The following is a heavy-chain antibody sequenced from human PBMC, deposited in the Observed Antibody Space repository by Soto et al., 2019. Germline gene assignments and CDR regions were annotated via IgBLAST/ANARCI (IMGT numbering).Heavy chain of an antibody. V-gene: IGHV3-33*01. D-gene: IGHD3-10*01. CDR1: GFIFDSHG. CDR2: IWNDGINK. CDR3: ARGGGSNFGSPKFDY. Sequence: QVELAESGGGAVQPGRSLRLSCAASGFIFDSHGMHWVRQAPGKGLEWVAVIWNDGINKYYADSVKGRFTISRDNSNNTVFLHMSSLRPEDPALYYCARGGGSNFGSPKFDYWGQGAQVTVSS. J-gene: IGHJ4*02.